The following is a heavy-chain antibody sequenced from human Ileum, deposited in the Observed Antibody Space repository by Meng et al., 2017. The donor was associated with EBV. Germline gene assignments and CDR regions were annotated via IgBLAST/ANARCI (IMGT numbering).Heavy chain of an antibody. CDR2: IYKNGST. Sequence: QGPLDEAAATLVTPSPTVSLTGAVSCGSISCCGYYWSWLRRPPGNGLEWIGYIYKNGSTYYNPLLTSPVTISVDTSKNQYVLKLGAVTAADTGVYYCARGGDTSGYSLDYWGQRILVTVSS. V-gene: IGHV4-30-4*01. CDR3: ARGGDTSGYSLDY. D-gene: IGHD3-22*01. CDR1: CGSISCCGYY. J-gene: IGHJ4*02.